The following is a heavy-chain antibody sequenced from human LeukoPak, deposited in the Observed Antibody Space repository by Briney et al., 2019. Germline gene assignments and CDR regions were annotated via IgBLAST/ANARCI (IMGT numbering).Heavy chain of an antibody. D-gene: IGHD3-22*01. Sequence: ASVKVSCKASGYTFTSYDINWVRQATGQGLEWMGIINPSGGSISYAQKFLGRVTMTRDTSTSTVYMELSSLRSEDTAVYYCARHDSSGYYFRNWGQGTLVTVPS. V-gene: IGHV1-46*01. CDR2: INPSGGSI. J-gene: IGHJ4*02. CDR1: GYTFTSYD. CDR3: ARHDSSGYYFRN.